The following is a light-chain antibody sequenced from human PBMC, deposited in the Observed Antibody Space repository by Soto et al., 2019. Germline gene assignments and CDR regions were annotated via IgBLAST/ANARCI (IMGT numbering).Light chain of an antibody. CDR1: NSDVGAFNS. CDR2: AVT. Sequence: QSALTQPASVSGSPGQSVTISCTGSNSDVGAFNSVSWYQQAPGKVPKLLIYAVTDRPPGVSPRFSGSKSGYTASLTISGLRAEDEADYYCAAWDDSLNGPYVFGTGTKVTVL. CDR3: AAWDDSLNGPYV. J-gene: IGLJ1*01. V-gene: IGLV2-14*01.